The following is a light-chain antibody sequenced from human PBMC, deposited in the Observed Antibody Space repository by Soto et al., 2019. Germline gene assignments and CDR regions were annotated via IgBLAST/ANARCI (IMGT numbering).Light chain of an antibody. J-gene: IGKJ3*01. CDR2: DAA. CDR3: QQHHGSPFT. Sequence: DIVLTQSPGTLSLSPGERATLSCRASQSVPSNYLAWYQQKPGQAPRLLIHDAASRATGTPDRFSGSGSGTDFTLTISRLEPEDFAVYYCQQHHGSPFTFGPGTKVDIK. V-gene: IGKV3-20*01. CDR1: QSVPSNY.